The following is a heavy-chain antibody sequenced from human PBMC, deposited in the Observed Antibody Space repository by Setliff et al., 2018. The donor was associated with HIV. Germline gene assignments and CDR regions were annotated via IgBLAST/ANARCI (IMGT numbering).Heavy chain of an antibody. Sequence: GGSLRLSCAASGFTFSSYAMSWVRQAPGKGLEWVSAISGSGGSTYHADSVKGRFTISRDNSKNTLYLQMNSLRAEDTAAYYCARDSVTIFGVVPYYYYGMDVWGQGTTVTVSS. V-gene: IGHV3-23*01. J-gene: IGHJ6*02. CDR2: ISGSGGST. CDR3: ARDSVTIFGVVPYYYYGMDV. CDR1: GFTFSSYA. D-gene: IGHD3-3*01.